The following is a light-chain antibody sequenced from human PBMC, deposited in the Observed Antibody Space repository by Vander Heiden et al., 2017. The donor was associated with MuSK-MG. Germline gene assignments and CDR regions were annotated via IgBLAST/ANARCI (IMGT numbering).Light chain of an antibody. CDR3: QHYDNLPLT. Sequence: DIQMTQSPSSLSATAGDRVTITCQASQDIRTSLNWYQQKPGKAPKLLMYAASNLETGVPSRCSGSGSGTDFTFTISSLQPEDIATYYCQHYDNLPLTFGGGTNVEI. J-gene: IGKJ4*01. CDR2: AAS. V-gene: IGKV1-33*01. CDR1: QDIRTS.